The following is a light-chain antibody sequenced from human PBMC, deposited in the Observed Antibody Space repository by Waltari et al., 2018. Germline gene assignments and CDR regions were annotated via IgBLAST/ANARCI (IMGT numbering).Light chain of an antibody. CDR1: VSVRRAC. J-gene: IGKJ1*01. Sequence: PGERATLSCRASVSVRRACIWYHQKPGQAPRLLIYETSTRATGVPDRFSGSGSGTDCSLTISRLEPEDSAVYFCQHNVRLPVTFGQGTKVEIK. V-gene: IGKV3-20*01. CDR3: QHNVRLPVT. CDR2: ETS.